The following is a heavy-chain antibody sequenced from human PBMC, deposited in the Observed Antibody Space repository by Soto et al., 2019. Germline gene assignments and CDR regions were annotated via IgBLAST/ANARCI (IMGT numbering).Heavy chain of an antibody. D-gene: IGHD1-26*01. CDR2: IYYSGST. Sequence: PSETLSLTCTVSGGSISSSSYYWGWIRQPPGKGLEWIGSIYYSGSTYYSPSLKSRVTISVDTSKNQFSLKLSSVTATDTAVYYCARHLGSRVGATFEFDYWGQGTLVTVSS. CDR1: GGSISSSSYY. CDR3: ARHLGSRVGATFEFDY. V-gene: IGHV4-39*01. J-gene: IGHJ4*02.